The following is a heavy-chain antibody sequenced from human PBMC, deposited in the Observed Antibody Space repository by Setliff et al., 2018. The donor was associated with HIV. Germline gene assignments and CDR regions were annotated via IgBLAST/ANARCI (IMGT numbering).Heavy chain of an antibody. CDR3: AKTQTVITVYGPFDS. V-gene: IGHV3-7*03. Sequence: GGSLRLSCAASGFTFSNYWMSWVRQAPGKGLEWVANIKQDGSEKYYVDSVKGRFTISRDNAKNSLYLQMSSLRAEDTAMYYCAKTQTVITVYGPFDSWGQGTPVTVSS. D-gene: IGHD4-4*01. CDR1: GFTFSNYW. CDR2: IKQDGSEK. J-gene: IGHJ4*02.